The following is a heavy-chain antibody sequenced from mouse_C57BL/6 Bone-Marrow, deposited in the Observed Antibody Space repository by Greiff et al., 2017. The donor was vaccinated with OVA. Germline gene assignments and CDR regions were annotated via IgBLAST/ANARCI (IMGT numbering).Heavy chain of an antibody. CDR2: IDPENGDT. CDR3: TTDYYGSNHYFDY. D-gene: IGHD1-1*01. CDR1: GFNIKDDY. V-gene: IGHV14-4*01. J-gene: IGHJ2*01. Sequence: VQLKESGAELVRPGASVKLSCTASGFNIKDDYMHWVKQRPEQGLEWIGWIDPENGDTEYASKFQGKATITADTSSNTAYLQLSSLTSEDTAVYYCTTDYYGSNHYFDYWGQGTTLTVSS.